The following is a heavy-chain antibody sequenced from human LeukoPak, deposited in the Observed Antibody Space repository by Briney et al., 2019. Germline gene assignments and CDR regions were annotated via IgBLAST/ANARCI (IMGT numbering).Heavy chain of an antibody. CDR2: ISAYNGNT. J-gene: IGHJ4*02. Sequence: ESGGSLRLSCAASGFTFTSYGISWVRQAPGQGLEWMGWISAYNGNTNYAQKLQGRVTMTTDTSTSTAYMELRSLRSDDTAVYYCAAMIRTIDYWGQGTLVTVSS. CDR3: AAMIRTIDY. CDR1: GFTFTSYG. D-gene: IGHD3-22*01. V-gene: IGHV1-18*01.